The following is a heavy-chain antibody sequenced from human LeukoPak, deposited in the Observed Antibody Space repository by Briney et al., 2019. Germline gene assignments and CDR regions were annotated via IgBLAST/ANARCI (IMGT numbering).Heavy chain of an antibody. D-gene: IGHD2-15*01. V-gene: IGHV4-59*08. J-gene: IGHJ3*02. CDR3: ARGVVDDAFDI. CDR2: IYYSGST. Sequence: PSETLSLTCTVSGGSISSYYWSWIRQPPGKGLEWIGYIYYSGSTNYNPSLKSRVTISVDTSKNQFSLKLSSVTAADTAVYYCARGVVDDAFDIWGQGTMVTVSS. CDR1: GGSISSYY.